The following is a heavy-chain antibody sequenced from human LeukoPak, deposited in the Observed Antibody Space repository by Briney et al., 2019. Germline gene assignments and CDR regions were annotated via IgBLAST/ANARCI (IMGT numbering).Heavy chain of an antibody. Sequence: SETLSLTCTDSGGSISIYYWNWIRHPPRKGLEWIGYIYYSGSTNYNPSLKSRVTISVDTSKNQFSLELSSVTAADTAVYYCAREAAAVTSWFDPWGQGTLVTVSS. CDR3: AREAAAVTSWFDP. J-gene: IGHJ5*02. CDR2: IYYSGST. D-gene: IGHD6-13*01. V-gene: IGHV4-59*01. CDR1: GGSISIYY.